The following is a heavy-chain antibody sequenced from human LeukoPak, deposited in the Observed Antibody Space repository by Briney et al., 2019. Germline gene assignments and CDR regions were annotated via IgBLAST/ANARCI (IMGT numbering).Heavy chain of an antibody. Sequence: SETLSLTCTVSGGSISSGDYYWSWIRQPPGKGLEWIGYIYYSGSTNYNPSLKSRVTISVDTSKNQFSLKLSSVTAADTAVYYCARKPPSGPGYYYIYGMDVWGQGTTVTVSS. CDR1: GGSISSGDYY. J-gene: IGHJ6*02. V-gene: IGHV4-30-4*01. CDR3: ARKPPSGPGYYYIYGMDV. CDR2: IYYSGST.